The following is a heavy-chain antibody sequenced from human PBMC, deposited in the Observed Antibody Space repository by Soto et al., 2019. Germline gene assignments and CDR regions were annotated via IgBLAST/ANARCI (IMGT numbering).Heavy chain of an antibody. V-gene: IGHV3-13*01. D-gene: IGHD3-3*01. J-gene: IGHJ6*03. Sequence: GGSLRLSCAASGFTFSSYDMHWVRQATGKGLEWVSAIGTAGDTYYPGSVKGRFTISRANAKNSLYLQMNSLRAGDTAVYYWARGSRITIFGVVFPLQNYYMDVWGKGTTVTVSS. CDR2: IGTAGDT. CDR1: GFTFSSYD. CDR3: ARGSRITIFGVVFPLQNYYMDV.